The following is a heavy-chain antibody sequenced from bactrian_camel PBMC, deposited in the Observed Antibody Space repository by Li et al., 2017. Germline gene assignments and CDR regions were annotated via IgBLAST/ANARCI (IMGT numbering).Heavy chain of an antibody. CDR1: GFSFSSYW. J-gene: IGHJ4*01. Sequence: QLVESGGGLVQPGGSLRLSCEASGFSFSSYWMYWVRQAPGKGLEWVSTINSGGGTTYSADSVKGRFTISHDNAKNTVYLQMNSLKPEDTAVYYCVRASLGAENYWGQGTQVTVS. CDR3: VRASLGAENY. D-gene: IGHD1*01. CDR2: INSGGGTT. V-gene: IGHV3S25*01.